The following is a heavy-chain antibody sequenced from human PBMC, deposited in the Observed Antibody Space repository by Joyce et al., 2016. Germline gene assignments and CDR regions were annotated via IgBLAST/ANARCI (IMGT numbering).Heavy chain of an antibody. CDR2: ISLISNGGSST. V-gene: IGHV3-11*01. CDR1: GFKFSCYF. D-gene: IGHD6-13*01. J-gene: IGHJ5*01. CDR3: ARVPRGAAAGRYNYFDS. Sequence: QVQLVESGGDLVNPGGSLRLSCIASGFKFSCYFMTWIRQTPGKGLECSSDISLISNGGSSTYYADSVKGRFTIARDDAKNSLYLQMTSLREEDSAVYLCARVPRGAAAGRYNYFDSWGQGTLVTVSS.